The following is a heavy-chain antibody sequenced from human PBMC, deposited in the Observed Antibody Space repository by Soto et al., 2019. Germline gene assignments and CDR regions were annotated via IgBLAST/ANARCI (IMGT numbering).Heavy chain of an antibody. Sequence: QVQLVQSGAEVKKPGASVKVSCKASGYTFTSYDINWVRQATGQGLEWMGWMNPNSGNTGYAQKFQGRVTMTRNTSINTAYMELSSLRSGDTAVYYCARVNEWLGALEYWGQGTLVTVSS. CDR3: ARVNEWLGALEY. V-gene: IGHV1-8*01. D-gene: IGHD6-19*01. CDR2: MNPNSGNT. CDR1: GYTFTSYD. J-gene: IGHJ4*02.